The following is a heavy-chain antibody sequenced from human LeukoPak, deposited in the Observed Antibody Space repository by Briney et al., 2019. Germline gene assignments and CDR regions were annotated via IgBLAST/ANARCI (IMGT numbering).Heavy chain of an antibody. D-gene: IGHD4-23*01. CDR3: ARDEDYGGNSNFDY. V-gene: IGHV3-33*01. CDR2: IWYDGSNK. Sequence: GGSLRLSCAASGFTFSSYGMHWVRQAPGKGLEWVAVIWYDGSNKYYADSVKGRFTISRDNSKNTLYLQMNSLRAEDTAVYYCARDEDYGGNSNFDYWGPGNPGHRLL. J-gene: IGHJ4*02. CDR1: GFTFSSYG.